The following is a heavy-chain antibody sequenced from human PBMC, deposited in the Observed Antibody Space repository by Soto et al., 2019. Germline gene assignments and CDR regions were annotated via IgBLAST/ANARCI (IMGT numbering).Heavy chain of an antibody. CDR1: GGSISSSSYY. Sequence: PSETLSLTCTVSGGSISSSSYYWGWIRQPPGKGLEWIGSIYYSGSTYYNPSLKSRVTISVDTSKNQFSLKLSSVTAADTAVYYCASLKLGYSTFDPWGQGTLVTVYS. J-gene: IGHJ5*02. D-gene: IGHD5-18*01. V-gene: IGHV4-39*01. CDR3: ASLKLGYSTFDP. CDR2: IYYSGST.